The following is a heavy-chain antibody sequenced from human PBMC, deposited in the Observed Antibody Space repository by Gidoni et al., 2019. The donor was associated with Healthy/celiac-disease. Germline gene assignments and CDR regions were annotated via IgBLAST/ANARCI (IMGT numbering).Heavy chain of an antibody. J-gene: IGHJ1*01. V-gene: IGHV3-30*18. CDR3: AKEAGSTLLH. CDR2: ISYDGSNN. Sequence: QVQLVESGGGVVQPGRSLRLSCAASGFTFSSYGMHWVRQAPGKGLEWVAVISYDGSNNYYADSVKGRFTISRDNSKNTLYLQMNSLRAEDTAVYYCAKEAGSTLLHWGQGTLVTVSS. CDR1: GFTFSSYG.